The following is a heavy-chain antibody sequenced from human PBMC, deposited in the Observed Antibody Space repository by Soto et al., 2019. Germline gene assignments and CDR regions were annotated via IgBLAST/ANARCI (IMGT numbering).Heavy chain of an antibody. D-gene: IGHD1-7*01. V-gene: IGHV3-7*01. CDR2: IKQDGSEK. Sequence: GGSLRLSCAASGFTFSSYSMSWVRQAPGKGLEWVANIKQDGSEKYYVDSVKGRFTISRDNAKNSLYLQMNSLRAEDTAVYYCARDYGITGTTMGPGSFDIWGQGTMVTVSS. CDR3: ARDYGITGTTMGPGSFDI. CDR1: GFTFSSYS. J-gene: IGHJ3*02.